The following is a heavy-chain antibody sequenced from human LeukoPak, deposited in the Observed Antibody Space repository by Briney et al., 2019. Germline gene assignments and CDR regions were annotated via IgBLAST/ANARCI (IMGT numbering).Heavy chain of an antibody. CDR3: AGEYSSSSGQVDY. D-gene: IGHD6-6*01. J-gene: IGHJ4*02. Sequence: SETLSLTCTVSGGSISSYYWSWIRQPPGKGLEWIGYIYYSGSTNYYPSLKSRVTISVDTSKNQFSLKLSSVTAADTAVYYCAGEYSSSSGQVDYWGQGTLVTVSS. CDR1: GGSISSYY. CDR2: IYYSGST. V-gene: IGHV4-59*01.